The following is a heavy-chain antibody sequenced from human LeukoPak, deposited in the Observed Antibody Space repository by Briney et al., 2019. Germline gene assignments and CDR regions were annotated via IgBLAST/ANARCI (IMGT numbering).Heavy chain of an antibody. J-gene: IGHJ4*02. D-gene: IGHD3-22*01. V-gene: IGHV4-59*08. CDR3: ARSRSYYYDSSGYSIDY. CDR2: IYYSGST. Sequence: SKTLSLTCTVSGGSISSYYWSWIRQPPGKGLEWIGYIYYSGSTNYNPSLKSRVTISVDTSKNQFSLKLSSVTAADTAVYYCARSRSYYYDSSGYSIDYWGQGTLVTVSS. CDR1: GGSISSYY.